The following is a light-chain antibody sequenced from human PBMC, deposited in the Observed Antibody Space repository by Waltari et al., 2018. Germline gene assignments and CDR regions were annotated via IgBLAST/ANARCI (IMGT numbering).Light chain of an antibody. CDR2: GAS. Sequence: EIVLTQSPGTLSLSLWERVTVSCRTSQSVSRALAWYQQKPGQAPRLLIYGASTRATGIPDRFSGSGSGTDFSLTISRLEPDDFAVYYCQHYLRLPVTFGQGTTVEI. V-gene: IGKV3-20*01. CDR3: QHYLRLPVT. J-gene: IGKJ1*01. CDR1: QSVSRA.